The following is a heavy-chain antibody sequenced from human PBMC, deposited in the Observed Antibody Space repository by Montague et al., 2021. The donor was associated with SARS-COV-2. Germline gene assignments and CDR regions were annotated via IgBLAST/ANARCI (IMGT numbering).Heavy chain of an antibody. D-gene: IGHD3-9*01. V-gene: IGHV4-39*01. Sequence: SETLSLTCTVSGGSISSSSYYWGWIRQPPGKGLEWIGSIYYSGSTYYNPSLKIRVTISVDTSKNQFSLKLSSVTAADTAVYYCATYYDILTGYYIDAFDIWGQGTMVTVSS. J-gene: IGHJ3*02. CDR1: GGSISSSSYY. CDR2: IYYSGST. CDR3: ATYYDILTGYYIDAFDI.